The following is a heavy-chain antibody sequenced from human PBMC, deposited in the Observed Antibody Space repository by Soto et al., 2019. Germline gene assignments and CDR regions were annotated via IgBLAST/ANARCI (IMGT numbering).Heavy chain of an antibody. Sequence: PGGSLRLSCAASGFTFSSYGMHWVRQAPGKGLEWVAVISYDGSNKYYADSVKGRFTISRDNSKNTLYLQMNSLRAEDTAVYYWAKDLGYYGSGSSLGYYGMDVWGQGTTVTVSS. CDR2: ISYDGSNK. CDR1: GFTFSSYG. D-gene: IGHD3-10*01. V-gene: IGHV3-30*18. J-gene: IGHJ6*02. CDR3: AKDLGYYGSGSSLGYYGMDV.